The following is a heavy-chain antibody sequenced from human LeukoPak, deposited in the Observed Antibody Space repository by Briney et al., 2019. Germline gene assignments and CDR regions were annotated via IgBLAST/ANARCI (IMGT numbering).Heavy chain of an antibody. Sequence: GASVKVSCKASGGTFSSYAISWVRQAPGQGLEWMGGIIPIFGTANYAQKFQGRVTMTRDMSTSTVYMELSSLRSEDTAVYYCAREDFGSYSEDYWGQGTLVTVSS. CDR3: AREDFGSYSEDY. D-gene: IGHD1-26*01. CDR2: IIPIFGTA. J-gene: IGHJ4*02. V-gene: IGHV1-69*05. CDR1: GGTFSSYA.